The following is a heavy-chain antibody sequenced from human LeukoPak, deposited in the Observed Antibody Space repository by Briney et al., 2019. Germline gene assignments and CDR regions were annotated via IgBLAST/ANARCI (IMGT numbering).Heavy chain of an antibody. CDR1: GGSISSYY. Sequence: SETLSLTCTVSGGSISSYYWSWIRQPPGKGLEWIGYIYYSGSTKDNPSLKSRVTISADTSKNQFSLKLTSVTAADTAVYYCARIGGYCSGTSCYGWFDPWGQGTLVTVSS. D-gene: IGHD2-2*01. CDR2: IYYSGST. V-gene: IGHV4-59*01. CDR3: ARIGGYCSGTSCYGWFDP. J-gene: IGHJ5*02.